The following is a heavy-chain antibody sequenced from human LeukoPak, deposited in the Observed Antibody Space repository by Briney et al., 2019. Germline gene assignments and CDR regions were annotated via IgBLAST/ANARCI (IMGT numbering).Heavy chain of an antibody. J-gene: IGHJ5*02. V-gene: IGHV1-69*04. CDR1: GYSFTSYD. Sequence: SVKVSCKASGYSFTSYDISWVRQAPGQGLEWMGRIIPILGIANYAQKFQGRVTITADKSTSTAYMELSSLRSEDTAVYYCASARPIPWGQGTLVTVSS. CDR3: ASARPIP. CDR2: IIPILGIA. D-gene: IGHD6-6*01.